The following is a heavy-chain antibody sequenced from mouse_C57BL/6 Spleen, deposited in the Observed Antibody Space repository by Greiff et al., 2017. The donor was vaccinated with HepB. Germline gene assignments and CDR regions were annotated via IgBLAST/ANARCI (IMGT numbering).Heavy chain of an antibody. D-gene: IGHD3-1*01. CDR2: INYDGSST. Sequence: DVQLVESEGGLVQPGSSMKLSCTASGFTFSDYYMAWVRQVPEKGLEWVANINYDGSSTYYLDSLKSRFIISRDNAKNILYLQMSSLKSEDTATYYCARDRDWYFDYWGQGTTLTVSS. CDR3: ARDRDWYFDY. V-gene: IGHV5-16*01. CDR1: GFTFSDYY. J-gene: IGHJ2*01.